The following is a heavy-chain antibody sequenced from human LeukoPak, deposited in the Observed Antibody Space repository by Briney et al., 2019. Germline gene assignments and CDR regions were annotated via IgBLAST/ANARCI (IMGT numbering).Heavy chain of an antibody. CDR2: INPSGGST. V-gene: IGHV1-46*01. J-gene: IGHJ4*02. Sequence: ASVKVSCKASGYTFTSYYMHWVRQAPGQGLEWMGIINPSGGSTIYAQKFQGRVTMTEDTSTDTAYMELSSLRSEDTAVYYRAAIAAAGYFDYWGQGTLVTVSS. CDR1: GYTFTSYY. CDR3: AAIAAAGYFDY. D-gene: IGHD6-13*01.